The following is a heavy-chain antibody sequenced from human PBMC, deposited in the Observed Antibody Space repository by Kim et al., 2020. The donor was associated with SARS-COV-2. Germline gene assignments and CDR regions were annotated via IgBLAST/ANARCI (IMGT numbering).Heavy chain of an antibody. Sequence: SETLSLTCTVSGGSISSYYWSWTRQPPGKGLEWIGYIYYSGSTNYNPSLKSRVTISVDTSKNQFSLKLSSVTAADTAVYYCARRVGWPSGYYYYGMDVWGQGTTVTVSS. D-gene: IGHD6-19*01. J-gene: IGHJ6*02. CDR2: IYYSGST. CDR1: GGSISSYY. V-gene: IGHV4-59*13. CDR3: ARRVGWPSGYYYYGMDV.